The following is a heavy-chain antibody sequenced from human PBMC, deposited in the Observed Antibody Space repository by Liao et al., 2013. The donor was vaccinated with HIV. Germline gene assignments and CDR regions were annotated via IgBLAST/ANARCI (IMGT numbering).Heavy chain of an antibody. J-gene: IGHJ3*01. D-gene: IGHD4-17*01. CDR3: ARCGDYRGSANGFDV. CDR2: IYHNGKT. CDR1: GDSISGHY. Sequence: QVQLQESGPGLLKPSETLSLSCTVSGDSISGHYWTWIRQSPGKGLEWIGFIYHNGKTNYNPSFASRVTISVDTSENQFSLKLSDVTAADTAVYYCARCGDYRGSANGFDVWGQGTMVTVSS. V-gene: IGHV4-59*11.